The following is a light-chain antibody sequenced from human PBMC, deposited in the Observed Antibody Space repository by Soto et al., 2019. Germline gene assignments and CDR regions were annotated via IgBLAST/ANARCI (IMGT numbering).Light chain of an antibody. Sequence: IALTQSPATLSVSTGDRATISCLASQSVSSYLDWYQQKPGQAPRLLIYDASNRATGIPARFSGSGSGTDFTLTISSLEPEDFAVYYCQQRSNWPRTFGQGTKVDIK. CDR1: QSVSSY. CDR3: QQRSNWPRT. V-gene: IGKV3-11*01. CDR2: DAS. J-gene: IGKJ1*01.